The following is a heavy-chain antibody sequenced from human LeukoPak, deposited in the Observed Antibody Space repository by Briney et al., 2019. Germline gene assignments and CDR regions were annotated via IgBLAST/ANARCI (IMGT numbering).Heavy chain of an antibody. CDR3: ASPEPDSSGYYYLVSEYFQH. V-gene: IGHV1-69*05. D-gene: IGHD3-22*01. CDR1: GGTFSSYA. CDR2: IIPIFGTA. J-gene: IGHJ1*01. Sequence: SVKVSCKASGGTFSSYAISWVRQAPGQGLEWMGGIIPIFGTANYAQKFQGRVTITTDESTSTAYMELSSLRSEDTAVYYYASPEPDSSGYYYLVSEYFQHWGQGTLVTVSS.